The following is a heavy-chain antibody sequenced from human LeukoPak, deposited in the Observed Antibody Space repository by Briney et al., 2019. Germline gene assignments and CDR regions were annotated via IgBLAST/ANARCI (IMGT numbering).Heavy chain of an antibody. Sequence: PSETLSLTCTVSGGSISSGDYYWSWIRQPPGKGLEWIGYIYYSGSTYYNPSLKSRVTISVDTSKNQFSLKLSSVTAADTAVYYCAKGIGSSWLDYWGQGTLVTVSS. J-gene: IGHJ4*02. CDR2: IYYSGST. CDR1: GGSISSGDYY. V-gene: IGHV4-30-4*01. D-gene: IGHD6-13*01. CDR3: AKGIGSSWLDY.